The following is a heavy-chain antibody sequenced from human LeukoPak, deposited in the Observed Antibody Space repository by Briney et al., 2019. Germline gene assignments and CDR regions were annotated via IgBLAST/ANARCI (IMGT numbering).Heavy chain of an antibody. CDR3: ARGMSATSGYLELEY. D-gene: IGHD3-22*01. V-gene: IGHV3-23*01. CDR2: ISGSGGNT. Sequence: GGSLRLSCAASGFTFSSYAMSWVRQSPGKGLEWVSAISGSGGNTYSADSVKGRFTIPRDNSKKTLFLHMNSLRAEDTAVYYCARGMSATSGYLELEYWGQGTLVTVST. J-gene: IGHJ4*02. CDR1: GFTFSSYA.